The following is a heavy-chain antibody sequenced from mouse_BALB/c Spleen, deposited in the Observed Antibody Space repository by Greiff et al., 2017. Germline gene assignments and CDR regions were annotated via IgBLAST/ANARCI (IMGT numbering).Heavy chain of an antibody. Sequence: VQLVESGAELAKPGASVKMSCKASGYTFTSYWMHWVKQRPGQGLEWIGYINPSTGYTEYNQKFKDKATLTADKSSSTAYMQLSSLTSEDSAVYYCARGFNVYAMDYWGQGTSVTVSS. V-gene: IGHV1-7*01. CDR3: ARGFNVYAMDY. J-gene: IGHJ4*01. CDR2: INPSTGYT. CDR1: GYTFTSYW.